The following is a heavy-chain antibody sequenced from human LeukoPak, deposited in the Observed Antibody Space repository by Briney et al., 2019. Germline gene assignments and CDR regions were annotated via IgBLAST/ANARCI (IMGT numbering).Heavy chain of an antibody. V-gene: IGHV3-21*01. CDR1: GFTFSRYS. CDR3: ARAGPSSTSCCYWFDP. J-gene: IGHJ5*02. D-gene: IGHD2-2*01. CDR2: INSSSTYI. Sequence: GGSLRLSCAASGFTFSRYSMNWVRQAPGKGLEWVSSINSSSTYIYYADSVKGRFTISRDNAKNSLYLQMNSVRAEDTAVYYCARAGPSSTSCCYWFDPWGQGTLVIVSS.